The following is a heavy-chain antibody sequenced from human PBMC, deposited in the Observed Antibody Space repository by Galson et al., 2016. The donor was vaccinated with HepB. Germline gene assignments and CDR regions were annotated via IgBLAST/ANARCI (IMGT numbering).Heavy chain of an antibody. CDR1: GFSFSNYW. V-gene: IGHV3-23*01. J-gene: IGHJ6*02. CDR2: IGGGGGNT. CDR3: VTPSPVYFGDAGHYNFGMDV. Sequence: SLRLSCAASGFSFSNYWMSWVRQAPGKGLEWVSTIGGGGGNTHYADSVKGRFTISRDNSKNILFLHMAGLRVEDTAVYYCVTPSPVYFGDAGHYNFGMDVWGRGTAVTVSS. D-gene: IGHD3-9*01.